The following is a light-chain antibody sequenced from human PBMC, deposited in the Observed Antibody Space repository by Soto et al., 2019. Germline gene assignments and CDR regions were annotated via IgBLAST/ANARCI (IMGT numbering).Light chain of an antibody. CDR3: AAWDDSLNGLYV. Sequence: QSVLTQPASVSGSPGQSITISCTGTSSDVGNYKYVSWYQQHPGKAPKLMIYEVSNRPSGVSNRFSGSKSGNTASLTISGFRAEDEADYYCAAWDDSLNGLYVFGTGP. CDR1: SSDVGNYKY. J-gene: IGLJ1*01. V-gene: IGLV2-14*01. CDR2: EVS.